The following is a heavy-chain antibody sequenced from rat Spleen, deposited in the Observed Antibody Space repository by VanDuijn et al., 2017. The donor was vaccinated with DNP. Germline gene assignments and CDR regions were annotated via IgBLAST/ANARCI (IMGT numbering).Heavy chain of an antibody. D-gene: IGHD1-3*01. CDR1: GFTFSYYW. CDR2: ITSSGGST. Sequence: EVQLVESGGDLVQPGRSLKLSCVASGFTFSYYWMGWVRQAPGKGLEWVASITSSGGSTYYPDSVKGRFTISRDNAKNTLYLQMNSLRSEDTATYYCARRGSYGFAYWGQGTLVTVSS. CDR3: ARRGSYGFAY. V-gene: IGHV5-31*01. J-gene: IGHJ3*01.